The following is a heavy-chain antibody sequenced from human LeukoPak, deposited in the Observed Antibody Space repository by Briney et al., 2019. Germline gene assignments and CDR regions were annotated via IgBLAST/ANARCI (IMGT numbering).Heavy chain of an antibody. CDR2: INIDGSST. CDR3: AKGGNMVRGVIIGGYDY. Sequence: GGSLRLSCAASGFTFSSYWMHWVRQAPGKGLVWVSRINIDGSSTRYADSVKGRFTISRDNAKNSLYLQMNSLRAEDTALYYCAKGGNMVRGVIIGGYDYWGQGTLVTVSS. V-gene: IGHV3-74*01. D-gene: IGHD3-10*01. J-gene: IGHJ4*02. CDR1: GFTFSSYW.